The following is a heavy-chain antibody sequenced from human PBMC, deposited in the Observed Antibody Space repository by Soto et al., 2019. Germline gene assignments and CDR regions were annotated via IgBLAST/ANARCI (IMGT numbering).Heavy chain of an antibody. D-gene: IGHD3-22*01. CDR1: GFTFSSYW. J-gene: IGHJ3*02. CDR2: IKQDGSAK. Sequence: EVQLVESGGGLVQPGGSLRLSCAASGFTFSSYWMSWVRQAPGKGLEWVANIKQDGSAKYYVDSVKGRFTISRDNAKNAMYLQMNSLRAEVTAVYYCARRPSYYDSSGYSLNAAFDIWGQGTMVTVSS. CDR3: ARRPSYYDSSGYSLNAAFDI. V-gene: IGHV3-7*01.